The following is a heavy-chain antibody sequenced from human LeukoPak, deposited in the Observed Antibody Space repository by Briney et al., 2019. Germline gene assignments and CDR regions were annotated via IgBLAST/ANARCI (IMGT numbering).Heavy chain of an antibody. CDR2: IRSKTDNYAT. Sequence: GGSLRLSCAASGFTFSGSAMHWVRQASGKGLEWVGRIRSKTDNYATAYGASVKGRFAISRDDSKSTAYLQMNSLKTEDTAVYYCIIGITTGINYWGQGTLVTVSS. V-gene: IGHV3-73*01. CDR1: GFTFSGSA. J-gene: IGHJ4*02. CDR3: IIGITTGINY. D-gene: IGHD1-20*01.